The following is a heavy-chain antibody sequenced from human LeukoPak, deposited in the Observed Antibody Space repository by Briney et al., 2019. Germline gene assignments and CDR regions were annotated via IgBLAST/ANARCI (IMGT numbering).Heavy chain of an antibody. J-gene: IGHJ6*02. Sequence: GGSLRLSCAASGFTFSSYSMNWVRQAPGKGLEWASSISTSSSSIYYADSVKGRFTISRDNAKNSLYLQMNSLRAEDTAVYYCARGGITMVRGVPYYYYGMDVWGQGTTVTVSS. V-gene: IGHV3-21*01. D-gene: IGHD3-10*01. CDR1: GFTFSSYS. CDR3: ARGGITMVRGVPYYYYGMDV. CDR2: ISTSSSSI.